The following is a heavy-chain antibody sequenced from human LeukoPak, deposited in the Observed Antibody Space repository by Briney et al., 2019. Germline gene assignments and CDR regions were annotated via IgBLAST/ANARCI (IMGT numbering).Heavy chain of an antibody. Sequence: SETLSLTCAVYGGSFSGYYWSWIRQPPGKGLGWIGEINHSGSTNYNPSLKSRVTISVDTSKNQFSLKLSSVTAADTAVYYCARNTYYYDSSGYYSQLDYWGQGTLVTVSS. V-gene: IGHV4-34*01. D-gene: IGHD3-22*01. CDR2: INHSGST. CDR3: ARNTYYYDSSGYYSQLDY. J-gene: IGHJ4*02. CDR1: GGSFSGYY.